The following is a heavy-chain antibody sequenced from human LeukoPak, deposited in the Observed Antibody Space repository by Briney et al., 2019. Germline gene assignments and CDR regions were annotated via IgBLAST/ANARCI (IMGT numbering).Heavy chain of an antibody. CDR3: ARDDDYYYYYGMDV. CDR1: RFTFSSYW. J-gene: IGHJ6*02. Sequence: PGGSLRLSCAASRFTFSSYWMSWVRQAPGKGLEWVANIKQDGSEKYYVDSVKGRFTISRDNAKNSLYLQMNSLRAEDTAVYYCARDDDYYYYYGMDVWGQGTTVTVSS. CDR2: IKQDGSEK. V-gene: IGHV3-7*01.